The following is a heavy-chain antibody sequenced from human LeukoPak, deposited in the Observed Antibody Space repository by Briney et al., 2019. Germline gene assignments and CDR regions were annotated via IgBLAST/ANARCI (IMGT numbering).Heavy chain of an antibody. J-gene: IGHJ4*02. CDR1: GGSFTTHY. Sequence: SETLSLTCTVSGGSFTTHYWNWFRQPAGKGLEWIGRIYSGGSTNYKSSLKSRVIMSIDTSKRQLSLKLSSVTAADTAVYYCARSLVVTEPYYFDYWGQGTLVTVSS. CDR2: IYSGGST. V-gene: IGHV4-4*07. D-gene: IGHD2-21*02. CDR3: ARSLVVTEPYYFDY.